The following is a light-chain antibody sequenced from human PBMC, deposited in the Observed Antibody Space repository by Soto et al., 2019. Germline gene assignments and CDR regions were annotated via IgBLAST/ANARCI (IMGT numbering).Light chain of an antibody. CDR2: DAS. CDR1: QSVSSW. Sequence: DIQMTQSPSTLSASVGDRVTITCRASQSVSSWLAWYQQKPGKAPKLLIYDASSLESGVPSRFSGSGSGTEFTLTISSLQPDDFATYFYQQYNRYSPSTFGQGTKVEIK. CDR3: QQYNRYSPST. J-gene: IGKJ1*01. V-gene: IGKV1-5*01.